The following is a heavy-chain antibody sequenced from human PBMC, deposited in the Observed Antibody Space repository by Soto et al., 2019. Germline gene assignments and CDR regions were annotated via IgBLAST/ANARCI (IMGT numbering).Heavy chain of an antibody. V-gene: IGHV4-28*01. CDR1: GESICTSNW. CDR3: ARKINGYYPFDY. Sequence: SETLSLSCAVSGESICTSNWWGWIRQPPGKGLEWIGYIYHTGSTHYNPSLESRVTMSVDASKNQFSLKLTSVTAGDTAVYYCARKINGYYPFDYWGQGALVTVSS. J-gene: IGHJ4*02. CDR2: IYHTGST. D-gene: IGHD2-2*03.